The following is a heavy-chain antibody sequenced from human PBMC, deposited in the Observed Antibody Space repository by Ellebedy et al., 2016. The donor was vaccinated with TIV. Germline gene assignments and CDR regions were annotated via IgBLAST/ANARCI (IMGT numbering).Heavy chain of an antibody. CDR2: INPNGGGT. J-gene: IGHJ4*02. D-gene: IGHD3-22*01. V-gene: IGHV1-2*02. CDR1: GYTFTGYY. CDR3: AREGYYDSSGSQHYGGVDY. Sequence: ASVKVSCKASGYTFTGYYIHWVRQAPGQGLEYMGWINPNGGGTKYAQKFQGRVTMTRDTSITTAYMELSRLRSEDTAVYYCAREGYYDSSGSQHYGGVDYWGQGTLVTVSS.